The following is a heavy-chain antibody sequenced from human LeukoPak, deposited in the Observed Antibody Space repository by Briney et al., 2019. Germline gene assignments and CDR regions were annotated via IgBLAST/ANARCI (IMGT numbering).Heavy chain of an antibody. Sequence: PGGSLRLSCAASGFTVSSNYMSWVRQAPGKGLELVSVIYSGGSTYYADSVKGRSTISRDNAKNSLFLQMNSLRAEDTAVYCCARDLIAATDYWGQGTLVTVSS. V-gene: IGHV3-53*01. D-gene: IGHD6-13*01. CDR1: GFTVSSNY. CDR2: IYSGGST. CDR3: ARDLIAATDY. J-gene: IGHJ4*02.